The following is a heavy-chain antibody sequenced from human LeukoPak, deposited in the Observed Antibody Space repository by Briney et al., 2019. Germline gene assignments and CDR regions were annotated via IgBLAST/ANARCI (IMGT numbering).Heavy chain of an antibody. V-gene: IGHV3-48*04. D-gene: IGHD6-19*01. CDR3: ARDTLAVATDY. J-gene: IGHJ4*02. CDR2: ISSSSSTI. CDR1: GFTFSNYN. Sequence: PGGSLRLSCAASGFTFSNYNMNWVRQAPGKGLEWVSSISSSSSTIYYADSVKGRFTISRDNAKNSLYLQMNSLRAEDTAVYYCARDTLAVATDYWGQGTLVTVSS.